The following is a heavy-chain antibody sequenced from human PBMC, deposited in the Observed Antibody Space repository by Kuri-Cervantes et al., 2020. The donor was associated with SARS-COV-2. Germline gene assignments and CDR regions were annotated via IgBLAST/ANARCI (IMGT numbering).Heavy chain of an antibody. Sequence: ASVKVSCKASGYTFTSYGISWVRQAPGQGLEWMGWISAYNGNTNYAQKLQGRVTITADKSTSTAYMELSSLRSEDTAVYYCASGVLKPTQSYYMDVWGKGTTVTDSS. V-gene: IGHV1-18*01. D-gene: IGHD1-1*01. CDR3: ASGVLKPTQSYYMDV. CDR1: GYTFTSYG. CDR2: ISAYNGNT. J-gene: IGHJ6*03.